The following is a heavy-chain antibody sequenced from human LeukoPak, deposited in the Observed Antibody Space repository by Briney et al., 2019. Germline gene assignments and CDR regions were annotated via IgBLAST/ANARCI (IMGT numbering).Heavy chain of an antibody. CDR2: IYPCDSDT. J-gene: IGHJ4*02. D-gene: IGHD3-22*01. CDR3: ARLVVNYEDGSSYYYFDY. V-gene: IGHV5-51*01. CDR1: GYSFTSYW. Sequence: GESLKISCKGSGYSFTSYWIGWVRQMPGKGLEWMGIIYPCDSDTRYSPSFQGQVTFSAGKTINTVYLQWDSLEASDTAVYYCARLVVNYEDGSSYYYFDYWGQGTLVTVSA.